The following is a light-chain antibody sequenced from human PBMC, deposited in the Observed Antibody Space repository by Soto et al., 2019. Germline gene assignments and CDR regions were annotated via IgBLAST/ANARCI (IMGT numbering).Light chain of an antibody. CDR1: QSVSSN. CDR2: GAS. CDR3: QQYNNWPLT. Sequence: EIVMTQSPATLSVSPGXRATLSCRASQSVSSNLAWYQQKPAQAPRLLIYGASTRATGIPARFSGSGSGTEFTLTLSSLQSEDFAVYYCQQYNNWPLTFGGGTKVDIK. J-gene: IGKJ4*01. V-gene: IGKV3-15*01.